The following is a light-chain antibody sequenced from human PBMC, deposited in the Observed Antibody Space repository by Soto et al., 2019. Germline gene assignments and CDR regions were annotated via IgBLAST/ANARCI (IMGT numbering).Light chain of an antibody. CDR3: SSYTLVSSQV. J-gene: IGLJ1*01. Sequence: QSVLTQPASVSGSPGQSITISCTGTGSDVGVYNYVSWYQQRPGKAPKLLIYEVTYRPSGVSNRFSGSKSGNTASLTISGLQAEDEADYYCSSYTLVSSQVFGPGTKLTVL. CDR1: GSDVGVYNY. V-gene: IGLV2-14*01. CDR2: EVT.